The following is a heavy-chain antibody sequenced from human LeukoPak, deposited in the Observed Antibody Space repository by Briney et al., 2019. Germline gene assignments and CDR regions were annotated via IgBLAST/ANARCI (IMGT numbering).Heavy chain of an antibody. CDR2: ISSGSSYI. D-gene: IGHD3-16*01. CDR1: GFTFSSYS. J-gene: IGHJ4*02. Sequence: GGSLRLSCAASGFTFSSYSMNWVRQAPGKGLEWVSSISSGSSYIYYADSLKGRFTISRDSAKNSLYLQMNSLRAEDTAVYYCARGGYGYNFDYWGQGTLVTVSS. V-gene: IGHV3-21*01. CDR3: ARGGYGYNFDY.